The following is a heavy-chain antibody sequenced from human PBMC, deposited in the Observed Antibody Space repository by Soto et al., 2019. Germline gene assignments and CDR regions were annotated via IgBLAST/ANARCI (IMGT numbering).Heavy chain of an antibody. CDR1: GGTFSSYA. V-gene: IGHV1-69*13. CDR3: ARDLPTTVTTDNWFDP. D-gene: IGHD4-17*01. J-gene: IGHJ5*02. Sequence: ASVKVSCKASGGTFSSYAISWVRQAPGQGLEWMGGIIPIFGTANYAQKFQGRVTITADESTSTAYMELSSLRSEDTAVYYCARDLPTTVTTDNWFDPWGQGTLVTVSS. CDR2: IIPIFGTA.